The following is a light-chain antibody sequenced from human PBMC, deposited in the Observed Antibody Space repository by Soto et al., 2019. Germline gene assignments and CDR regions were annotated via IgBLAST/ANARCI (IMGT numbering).Light chain of an antibody. CDR2: RAS. CDR1: QIISTY. J-gene: IGKJ1*01. V-gene: IGKV1-39*01. CDR3: QQSYTSPPWT. Sequence: DIQMTQSPSSLSASVGDRVTICCRARQIISTYLNWYQQKPGTAPRLLISRASSVKSGVPPRFSGSGSGRDFTLTISSLRPEDIATYFCQQSYTSPPWTFGQGTKVDIK.